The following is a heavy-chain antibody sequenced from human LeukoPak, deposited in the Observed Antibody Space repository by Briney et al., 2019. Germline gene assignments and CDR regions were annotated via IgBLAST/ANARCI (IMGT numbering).Heavy chain of an antibody. CDR1: GGSISSYY. CDR2: IYYSGST. D-gene: IGHD3-9*01. J-gene: IGHJ4*02. Sequence: PSETLSLTCTVSGGSISSYYWSWIRQPPGKGLEWIGYIYYSGSTNYNPSLKSRVTISVDTSKNQFSLKLSSVTAADTAVYYCASGLLTGYPIDYWGQGTLVTVSS. CDR3: ASGLLTGYPIDY. V-gene: IGHV4-59*12.